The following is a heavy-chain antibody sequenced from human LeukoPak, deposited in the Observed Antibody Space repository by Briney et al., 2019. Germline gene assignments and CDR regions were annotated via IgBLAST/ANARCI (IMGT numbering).Heavy chain of an antibody. CDR3: ARGIRAFDI. Sequence: ASETLSLTCAVYGGSFSGYYWSWIRQPPGKGLEWIGEINHSGSTNYNPSLKSRVTISVDTSKNQFSLKLSSVTAADTAVYYCARGIRAFDIWGQGTMVTVSS. J-gene: IGHJ3*02. CDR2: INHSGST. V-gene: IGHV4-34*01. CDR1: GGSFSGYY.